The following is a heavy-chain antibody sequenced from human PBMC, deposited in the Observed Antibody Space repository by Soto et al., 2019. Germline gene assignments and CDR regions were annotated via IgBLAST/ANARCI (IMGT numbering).Heavy chain of an antibody. CDR3: ARAVGDPLYYLDY. Sequence: QVQLQESGPGLVXPSXTLSLTCTVSSDSISSYYWIWIRQSPGKGLEWIGYTDYSGNTNYNPSLKSRVTISGDTSKNQFSLRLSSVTAADTAVYYCARAVGDPLYYLDYWGQGTLVTVSS. V-gene: IGHV4-59*08. CDR2: TDYSGNT. J-gene: IGHJ4*02. D-gene: IGHD6-19*01. CDR1: SDSISSYY.